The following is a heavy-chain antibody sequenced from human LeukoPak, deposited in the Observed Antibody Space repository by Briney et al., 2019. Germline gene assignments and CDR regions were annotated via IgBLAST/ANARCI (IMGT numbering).Heavy chain of an antibody. J-gene: IGHJ4*02. D-gene: IGHD3-10*01. CDR3: AKDLLYYYGSGSYLGH. CDR2: ISGSGGST. Sequence: GGSLRLSCAASGFTFSSYAMSWVRQAPGKGLEWVLAISGSGGSTYYADSVKGRFTISRDNSKNTLYLQMNSLRAEDTAVYYCAKDLLYYYGSGSYLGHWGQGTLVTVSS. V-gene: IGHV3-23*01. CDR1: GFTFSSYA.